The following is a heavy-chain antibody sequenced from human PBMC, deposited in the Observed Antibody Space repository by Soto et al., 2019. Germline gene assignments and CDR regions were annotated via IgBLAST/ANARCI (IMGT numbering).Heavy chain of an antibody. V-gene: IGHV1-69*13. D-gene: IGHD6-6*01. J-gene: IGHJ5*02. CDR1: GGTFSSYA. CDR3: ARGYTDSSSSGWFDP. Sequence: SVKVSCTASGGTFSSYAISWVRQAPGQGLEWMGGIIPIFGTANYAQKFQGRVTITADESTSTAYMELSSLRSEDTAVYYCARGYTDSSSSGWFDPWAQGTLVTVSS. CDR2: IIPIFGTA.